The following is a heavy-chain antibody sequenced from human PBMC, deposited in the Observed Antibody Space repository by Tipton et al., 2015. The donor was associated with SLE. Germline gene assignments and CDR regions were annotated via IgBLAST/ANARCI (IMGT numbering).Heavy chain of an antibody. CDR1: GGSISSSSYY. D-gene: IGHD6-25*01. CDR3: ARDPLLSTGYPYGMDV. Sequence: TLSLTCTVSGGSISSSSYYWGWIRQPPGKGLEWIGSIYYSGSTYYNPSLKSRVTISVDTSKNQFSLKLSSVTAADTAVYYCARDPLLSTGYPYGMDVWGQGTTVTVSS. J-gene: IGHJ6*02. V-gene: IGHV4-39*07. CDR2: IYYSGST.